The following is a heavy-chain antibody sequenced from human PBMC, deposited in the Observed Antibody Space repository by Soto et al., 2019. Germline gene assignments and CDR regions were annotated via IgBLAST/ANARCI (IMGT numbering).Heavy chain of an antibody. V-gene: IGHV1-18*01. CDR1: GYTFGHFY. CDR2: ISPHNRNT. J-gene: IGHJ4*02. Sequence: QVQLVQSGAEVKKPGDSVKVSCKASGYTFGHFYITWVRQAPGQGLEWMGAISPHNRNTNYAEKFRGRVTMTTDTSTTTAYMELRSLRSDDTTVYYCERDEGGYDILTGYYKAHHFDQWGQGALVTVSS. CDR3: ERDEGGYDILTGYYKAHHFDQ. D-gene: IGHD3-9*01.